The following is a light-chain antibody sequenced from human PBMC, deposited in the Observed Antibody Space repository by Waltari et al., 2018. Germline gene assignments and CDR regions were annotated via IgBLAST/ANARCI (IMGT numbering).Light chain of an antibody. CDR3: QQSFSSPRT. V-gene: IGKV1-39*01. Sequence: DIQMTQSPSSLSASVGDSVTITCRSSQGISNDLNWYQQRPGKAPKLLIYSASTLQDGVPSRFSGGASGTDFTLTISGLQPEDFAIYWCQQSFSSPRTSGRVTKVE. CDR2: SAS. J-gene: IGKJ1*01. CDR1: QGISND.